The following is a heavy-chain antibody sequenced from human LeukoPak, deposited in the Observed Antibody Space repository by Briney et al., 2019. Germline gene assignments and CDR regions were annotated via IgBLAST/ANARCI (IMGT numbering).Heavy chain of an antibody. CDR1: GFTFSSYA. V-gene: IGHV3-48*03. CDR2: ISSSGSML. J-gene: IGHJ4*02. D-gene: IGHD6-13*01. CDR3: TRRHYSTSWYYFDY. Sequence: GGSLRLSCAASGFTFSSYAMHWVRQAPGKGLEGVSYISSSGSMLHYADSVEGRFTISRDNAKNSLYLQMSSLRVEDTAVYYCTRRHYSTSWYYFDYWGQGTLVTVSS.